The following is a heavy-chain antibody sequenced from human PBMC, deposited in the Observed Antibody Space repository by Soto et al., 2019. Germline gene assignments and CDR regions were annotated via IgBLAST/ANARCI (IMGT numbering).Heavy chain of an antibody. CDR3: ARARRIYYYDSSGYPDC. D-gene: IGHD3-22*01. Sequence: PSETLSLTCTVSGGSISSYYWSWIRQPPGKGLEWIGEINHSGSTNYNPSLKSRVTISVDTSKNQFSLKLSSVTAADTAVYYCARARRIYYYDSSGYPDCWGQGTLVTVSS. CDR1: GGSISSYY. J-gene: IGHJ4*02. V-gene: IGHV4-34*01. CDR2: INHSGST.